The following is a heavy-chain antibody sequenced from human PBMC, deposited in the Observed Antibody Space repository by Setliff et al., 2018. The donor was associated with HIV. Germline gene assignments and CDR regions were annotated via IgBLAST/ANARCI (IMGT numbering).Heavy chain of an antibody. CDR3: AKVSVAGYYYYYMDV. D-gene: IGHD6-19*01. J-gene: IGHJ6*03. CDR1: GFTFDDYT. CDR2: ISWDGGST. V-gene: IGHV3-43*01. Sequence: GGSLRLSCAASGFTFDDYTMHWVRQAPGKGLEWVSLISWDGGSTYYADSVKGRFTISRDNSKNSLYLQMNSLRTEDTALYYCAKVSVAGYYYYYMDVWGKGTTVTVSS.